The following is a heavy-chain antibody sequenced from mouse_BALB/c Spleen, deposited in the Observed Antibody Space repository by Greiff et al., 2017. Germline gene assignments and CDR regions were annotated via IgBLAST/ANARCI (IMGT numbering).Heavy chain of an antibody. D-gene: IGHD2-1*01. Sequence: EVQLVESGPGLVKPSQSLSLTCTVTGYSITSDYAWNWIRQFPGNKLEWMGYISYSGSTSYNPSLKSRISITRDTSKNQFFLQLNSVTTEDTATYYCARGRAYGNSDYWGQGTTLTVSS. CDR1: GYSITSDYA. CDR2: ISYSGST. J-gene: IGHJ2*01. CDR3: ARGRAYGNSDY. V-gene: IGHV3-2*02.